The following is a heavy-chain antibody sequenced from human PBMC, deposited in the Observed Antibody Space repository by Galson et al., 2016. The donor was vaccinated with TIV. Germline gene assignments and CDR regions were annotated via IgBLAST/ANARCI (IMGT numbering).Heavy chain of an antibody. CDR2: INPITGIT. CDR1: GYTFTRHY. V-gene: IGHV1-46*01. CDR3: ARWFDSSGYYYFDY. D-gene: IGHD3-22*01. Sequence: SVKVSCKASGYTFTRHYMHWVRQAPGQGLEWMGIINPITGITTYAQNFQGRVTMTGDTSTSTVQMELSSLRSEDTAVYYCARWFDSSGYYYFDYWGQGSLITVSS. J-gene: IGHJ4*02.